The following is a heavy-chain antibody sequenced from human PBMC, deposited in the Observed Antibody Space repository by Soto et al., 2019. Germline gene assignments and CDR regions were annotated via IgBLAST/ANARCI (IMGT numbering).Heavy chain of an antibody. CDR1: GGSIISGYY. J-gene: IGHJ4*02. Sequence: PSGTLSLTCAVSGGSIISGYYWSWIRQPPGKGLEWIGEINHSGSTNSNPSLESRVTMSVYTSKNQFSLRPSSVTAGDTAVYYCARGFHYDSSAYSSNRRETPDFDYWGKGPRVTV. CDR3: ARGFHYDSSAYSSNRRETPDFDY. D-gene: IGHD3-22*01. V-gene: IGHV4-34*01. CDR2: INHSGST.